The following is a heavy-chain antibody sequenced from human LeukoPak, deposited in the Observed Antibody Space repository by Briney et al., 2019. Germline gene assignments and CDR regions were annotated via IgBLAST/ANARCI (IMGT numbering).Heavy chain of an antibody. V-gene: IGHV3-7*01. D-gene: IGHD1-26*01. CDR1: GFTFSNYW. Sequence: PGGSLRLSCAASGFTFSNYWMTWVRQAPGKGLEWVANIKPDGGDKYYVDSVKGRFTISRDNAKNSLFLQMNSLKAEDTAVYYCALRGSYLDYWGQGTLVTASS. CDR3: ALRGSYLDY. CDR2: IKPDGGDK. J-gene: IGHJ4*02.